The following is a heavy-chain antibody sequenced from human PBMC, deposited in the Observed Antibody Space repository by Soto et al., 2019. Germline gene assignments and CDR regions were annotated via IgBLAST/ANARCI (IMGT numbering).Heavy chain of an antibody. Sequence: GGSLRLSCAASGFTFSSYGMHWVRQAPGKGLEWVAVIWYDGSNKYYADSVKGRFTISRDNSKNTLYLQMTSLRAEDTAVYYCARAGEYQLLYPLDYWGQGTLVTVSS. CDR2: IWYDGSNK. CDR1: GFTFSSYG. J-gene: IGHJ4*02. D-gene: IGHD2-2*02. CDR3: ARAGEYQLLYPLDY. V-gene: IGHV3-30*19.